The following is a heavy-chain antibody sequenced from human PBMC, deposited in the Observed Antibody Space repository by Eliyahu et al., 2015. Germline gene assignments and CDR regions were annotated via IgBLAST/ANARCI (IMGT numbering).Heavy chain of an antibody. D-gene: IGHD3-22*01. V-gene: IGHV4-4*07. CDR3: ARGSGYDTRSFDY. CDR1: GGSISGYY. Sequence: QVQLQESGPGLVKPSETLSLTCHVSGGSISGYYWSWIRQPAGKGLGWIGRIYTSGNTNYNPSLKSRVTMSVDASKNQVSLGLDSVTAADTAVYYCARGSGYDTRSFDYWGQGTLVTVSS. CDR2: IYTSGNT. J-gene: IGHJ4*02.